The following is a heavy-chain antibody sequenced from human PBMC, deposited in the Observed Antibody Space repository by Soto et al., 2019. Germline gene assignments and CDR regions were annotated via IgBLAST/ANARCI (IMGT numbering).Heavy chain of an antibody. Sequence: EVQLVQSGAEVKKPGESLKISCKGSGYSFTSYWIGWVRQMPGKGLEWMGIIYPGDSDTRYSPSFQGQVTISADKSISTAYLQWSSLKASDTAMYYCARQNDPYYYDYYMDVWGKGTTVTVSS. CDR3: ARQNDPYYYDYYMDV. V-gene: IGHV5-51*01. CDR1: GYSFTSYW. J-gene: IGHJ6*03. D-gene: IGHD1-1*01. CDR2: IYPGDSDT.